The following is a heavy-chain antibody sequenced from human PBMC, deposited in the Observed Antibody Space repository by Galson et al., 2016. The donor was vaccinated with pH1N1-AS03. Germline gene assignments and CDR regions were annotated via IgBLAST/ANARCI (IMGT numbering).Heavy chain of an antibody. D-gene: IGHD4-17*01. CDR3: ARMRDYGDLRDAFDI. V-gene: IGHV2-70*11. J-gene: IGHJ3*02. CDR1: GFSLRTSGMC. CDR2: IAWADDK. Sequence: PALVKPPQTLTLPCTFSGFSLRTSGMCVSWIRQPPGKALEWLARIAWADDKYYSTPLKTRLTISKDTSKNQVVLTMTNMDPVDKATYYCARMRDYGDLRDAFDIWGQGTMVTVSS.